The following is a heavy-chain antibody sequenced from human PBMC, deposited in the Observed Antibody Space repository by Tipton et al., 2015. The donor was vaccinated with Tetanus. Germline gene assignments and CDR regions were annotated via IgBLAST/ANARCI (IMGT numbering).Heavy chain of an antibody. CDR2: IYPGDSDT. CDR1: GYNFNLDW. CDR3: ARRLGPYTGDQIWHFDL. V-gene: IGHV5-51*01. Sequence: QLVQSGAEVKKPGESLKISCQGSGYNFNLDWIAWVRQMPGKGLEWMGIIYPGDSDTTYSPSFQGQVTISADRSISTAYLQWSSLKASDPAVFFCARRLGPYTGDQIWHFDLWGRGTLVTVSS. J-gene: IGHJ2*01. D-gene: IGHD7-27*01.